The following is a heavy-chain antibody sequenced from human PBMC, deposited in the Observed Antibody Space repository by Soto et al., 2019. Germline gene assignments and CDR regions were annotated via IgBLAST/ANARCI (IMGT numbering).Heavy chain of an antibody. Sequence: GASVKVSCKASGGTFSSYTISWVRQAPGQGLEWMGRIIPILGIANYAQKFQGRVTITADKSTSTAYMELSSLRSEDTAVYYCARDRWFGELAPYYFDYWGQGTLVTVSS. V-gene: IGHV1-69*04. CDR1: GGTFSSYT. J-gene: IGHJ4*02. D-gene: IGHD3-10*01. CDR2: IIPILGIA. CDR3: ARDRWFGELAPYYFDY.